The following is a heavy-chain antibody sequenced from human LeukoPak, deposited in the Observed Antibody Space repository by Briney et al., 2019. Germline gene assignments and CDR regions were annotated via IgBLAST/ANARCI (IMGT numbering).Heavy chain of an antibody. D-gene: IGHD4-11*01. J-gene: IGHJ5*02. V-gene: IGHV4-59*01. CDR2: IYYTGNT. Sequence: PSETLSLTCTVSGGSISGYYWSWIRQPPGKGLEWIGFIYYTGNTNYNPSLKSRLIISVDTSNNQFSLKVSSVTAADTAVYYCVRSKSGTYSWFDPWGQGTLVTVSS. CDR3: VRSKSGTYSWFDP. CDR1: GGSISGYY.